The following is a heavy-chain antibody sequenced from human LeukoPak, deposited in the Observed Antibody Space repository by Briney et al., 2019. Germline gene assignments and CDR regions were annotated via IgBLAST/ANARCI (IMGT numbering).Heavy chain of an antibody. V-gene: IGHV3-30-3*01. CDR1: GFTFSSYA. CDR3: AREIDDSSGYYYY. J-gene: IGHJ4*02. CDR2: ISYDGSNK. Sequence: GRSLRLSCAASGFTFSSYAMHWVRQAPGKGLEWVAVISYDGSNKYYADSVKGRFTISRDTSKNTLYLQMNSLRAEDTAVYYCAREIDDSSGYYYYWGQGTLVTVSS. D-gene: IGHD3-22*01.